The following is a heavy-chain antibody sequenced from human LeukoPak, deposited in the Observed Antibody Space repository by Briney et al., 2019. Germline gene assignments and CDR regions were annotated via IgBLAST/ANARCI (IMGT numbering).Heavy chain of an antibody. Sequence: ASVKVSCKASGGTFSSYAISWVRQAPGQGLEWMGWMNPNSGNTGYAQKFQGRVTITRNTSISTAYMELSRLRSDDTAVYYCARALDSGSYPGAFDIWGQGTMVTVSS. D-gene: IGHD1-26*01. CDR1: GGTFSSYA. V-gene: IGHV1-8*03. CDR3: ARALDSGSYPGAFDI. CDR2: MNPNSGNT. J-gene: IGHJ3*02.